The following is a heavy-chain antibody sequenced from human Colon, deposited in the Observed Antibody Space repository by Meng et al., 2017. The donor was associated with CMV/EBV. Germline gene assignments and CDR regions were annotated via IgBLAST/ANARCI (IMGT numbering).Heavy chain of an antibody. CDR3: TRGHSGIDIYAFDI. V-gene: IGHV3-72*01. CDR1: GFTFSDHY. J-gene: IGHJ3*02. D-gene: IGHD1-26*01. Sequence: GGSLRLSCTGSGFTFSDHYIDWVRQAPGKGLEWVGRTANKADGYITEYATSVKGRFTFSRDDSENSLYLQMNSLKSDDTAVYYCTRGHSGIDIYAFDIWGQGTMVTVSS. CDR2: TANKADGYIT.